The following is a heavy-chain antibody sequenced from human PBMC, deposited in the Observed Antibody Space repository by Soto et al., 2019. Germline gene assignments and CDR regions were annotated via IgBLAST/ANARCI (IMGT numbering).Heavy chain of an antibody. CDR3: AKAQRRYSSSPPSDY. CDR1: GFTFSSYG. V-gene: IGHV3-30*18. CDR2: ISYDGSNK. Sequence: GGSLRLSCAASGFTFSSYGMHWVRQAPGKGLEWVAVISYDGSNKYYADSVKGRFTISRDNSKNTLYLQMNSLRAEDTAVYYCAKAQRRYSSSPPSDYWGQGTLVTVSS. D-gene: IGHD6-6*01. J-gene: IGHJ4*02.